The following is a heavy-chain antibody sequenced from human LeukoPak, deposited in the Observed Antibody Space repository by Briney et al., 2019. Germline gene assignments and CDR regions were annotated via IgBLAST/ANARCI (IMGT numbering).Heavy chain of an antibody. CDR2: INPSCGST. Sequence: GASVKVSCKASGYTFTSYYMHWVRQAPGQGLEWMGIINPSCGSTSYAQKFQGRVTMTRDTSTSIVYMELSSLRSEDTAVYYCARAQNFGGELWFGDPSSHFDYWGQGTLVTVSS. V-gene: IGHV1-46*01. D-gene: IGHD3-10*01. J-gene: IGHJ4*02. CDR3: ARAQNFGGELWFGDPSSHFDY. CDR1: GYTFTSYY.